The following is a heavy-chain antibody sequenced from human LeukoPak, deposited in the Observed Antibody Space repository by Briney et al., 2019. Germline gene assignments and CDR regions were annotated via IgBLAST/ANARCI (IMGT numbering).Heavy chain of an antibody. V-gene: IGHV3-74*01. CDR3: TRDHGLDV. CDR2: INSDGSAT. Sequence: GGSLRLSCAAYGFTFSSYCMSWVRQAPGKGLMWVSQINSDGSATSCADPVKGRCTISRDNAKNMLYLEMNSLRVEDTAVYFCTRDHGLDVWGQGTTVTVSS. CDR1: GFTFSSYC. J-gene: IGHJ6*02.